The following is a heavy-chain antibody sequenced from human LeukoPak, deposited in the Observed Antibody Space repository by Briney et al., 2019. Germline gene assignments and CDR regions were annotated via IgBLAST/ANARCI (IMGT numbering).Heavy chain of an antibody. D-gene: IGHD3-22*01. CDR2: ISSSSSTI. CDR1: GFTFSSYS. CDR3: ARDTYYYDTLDAFDI. J-gene: IGHJ3*02. Sequence: GGSLRLSCAASGFTFSSYSMNWVRQAPGKGLEWGSYISSSSSTIYYADSVKGRFTISRDNAKNSLYLQMNSLRDEDTAVYYCARDTYYYDTLDAFDIWGQGTMVTVSS. V-gene: IGHV3-48*02.